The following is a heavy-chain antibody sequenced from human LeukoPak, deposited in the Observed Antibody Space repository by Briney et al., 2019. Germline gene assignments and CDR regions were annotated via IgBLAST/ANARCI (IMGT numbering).Heavy chain of an antibody. CDR1: GYSISSGYY. Sequence: SETLSLTCSVSGYSISSGYYWGWLRQPAGKGLEWVGNIYHDGNTYYNPSLKSRVTISVDTSKNQFSLRLSSVTAADTAVYYCARRYYDYVWGSYRAPRRLDYWGQGTLVTVSS. J-gene: IGHJ4*02. CDR3: ARRYYDYVWGSYRAPRRLDY. D-gene: IGHD3-16*02. V-gene: IGHV4-38-2*02. CDR2: IYHDGNT.